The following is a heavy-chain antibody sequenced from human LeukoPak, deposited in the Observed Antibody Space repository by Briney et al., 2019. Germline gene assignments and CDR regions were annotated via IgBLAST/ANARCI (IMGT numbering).Heavy chain of an antibody. CDR3: ARHGNLGWELPYYYYGMDV. CDR1: GGSISSYY. CDR2: IYYSGST. Sequence: SETLSLTCTVSGGSISSYYWSWIRQPPGKGLEWIGYIYYSGSTNYNPSLKSRVTISVDTSKNQFSLKLSSVTAADTAVYYCARHGNLGWELPYYYYGMDVWGQGTTVTVSS. J-gene: IGHJ6*02. V-gene: IGHV4-59*08. D-gene: IGHD2-15*01.